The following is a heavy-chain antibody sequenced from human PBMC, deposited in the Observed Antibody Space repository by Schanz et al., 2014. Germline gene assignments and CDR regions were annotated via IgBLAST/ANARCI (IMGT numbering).Heavy chain of an antibody. Sequence: VQLVESGGVVVQPGGSLRLSCAASGFTFDDYTMHWVRQAPGKGLEWVSLITWDGGITYYADSLKGRFTISRDNSKNPLYLQMNSLRTEDSALYYCAKGAVEMSTGRGGSWGQGTLVTVSS. CDR3: AKGAVEMSTGRGGS. D-gene: IGHD4-17*01. CDR2: ITWDGGIT. CDR1: GFTFDDYT. J-gene: IGHJ5*02. V-gene: IGHV3-43*01.